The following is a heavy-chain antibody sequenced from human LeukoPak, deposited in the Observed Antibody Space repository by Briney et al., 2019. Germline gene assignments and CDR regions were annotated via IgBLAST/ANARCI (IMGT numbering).Heavy chain of an antibody. CDR2: ISSSSSYI. V-gene: IGHV3-21*01. J-gene: IGHJ4*02. CDR1: GFTFSSYS. Sequence: GGSLRLSCAASGFTFSSYSMNWVRQAPGKGLEWVSSISSSSSYIYYADSVKGRFTISRDNAKNSLYLQMNSLRAEDTAVYYCARSREIAAPWADYWGQGTLVTVSS. CDR3: ARSREIAAPWADY. D-gene: IGHD6-13*01.